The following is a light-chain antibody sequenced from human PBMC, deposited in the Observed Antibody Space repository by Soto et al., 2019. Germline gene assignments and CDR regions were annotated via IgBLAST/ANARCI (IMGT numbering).Light chain of an antibody. CDR2: GAS. J-gene: IGKJ5*01. CDR1: QDVGSL. CDR3: KQANSFPIT. V-gene: IGKV1-12*01. Sequence: DIQMTQSPSSVSASVGDRVTITCRASQDVGSLIAWYQEKPGTAPKLVIFGASSLQSGVPSRFSGSGSGTDFTLTITSLQPEDFATYYCKQANSFPITFGQGTRLEIK.